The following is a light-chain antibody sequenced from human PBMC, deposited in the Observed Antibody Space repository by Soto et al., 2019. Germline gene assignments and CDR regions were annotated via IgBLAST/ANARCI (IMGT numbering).Light chain of an antibody. CDR1: QSVSSY. CDR2: AAS. V-gene: IGKV3-15*01. Sequence: IVLTQSPATRSLSPGERATLSCRASQSVSSYLAWYQQKPGQAPRLLIYAASTRATAVPDRFSGSGSGTDFTLTITSLLSDDFAVYFCQQYTDWPITFGQGTRLEIK. CDR3: QQYTDWPIT. J-gene: IGKJ5*01.